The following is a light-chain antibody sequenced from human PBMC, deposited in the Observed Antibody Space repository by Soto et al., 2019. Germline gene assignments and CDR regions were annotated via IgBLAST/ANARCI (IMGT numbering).Light chain of an antibody. CDR3: QQYNSYWT. CDR1: QSISSW. V-gene: IGKV1-5*03. J-gene: IGKJ1*01. Sequence: QMTQSPSTLSPSVGDRVTITCRASQSISSWLAWYQQKPGKAPKLLIYKASSLESGVPSRFSGSASGTEFTLTISSLQPDDFATYYCQQYNSYWTFGQGTKVEIK. CDR2: KAS.